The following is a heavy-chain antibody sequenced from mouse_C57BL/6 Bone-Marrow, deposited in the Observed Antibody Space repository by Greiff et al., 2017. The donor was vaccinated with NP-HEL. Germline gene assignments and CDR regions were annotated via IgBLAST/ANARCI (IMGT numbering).Heavy chain of an antibody. CDR2: IDPETGGT. CDR1: GYTFTDYD. J-gene: IGHJ2*01. V-gene: IGHV1-15*01. D-gene: IGHD2-10*01. Sequence: VQLQQSGAELVRPGASVTLSCKASGYTFTDYDMHWVKQTPVHGLEWIGAIDPETGGTAYNQTFKGNAILTADKSSSTAYMELRSLTSEDSAVYYCTRAYSGDYWGQGTTLTVSS. CDR3: TRAYSGDY.